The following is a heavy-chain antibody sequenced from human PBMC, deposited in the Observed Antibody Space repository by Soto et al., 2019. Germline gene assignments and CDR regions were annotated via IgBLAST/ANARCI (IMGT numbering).Heavy chain of an antibody. D-gene: IGHD1-1*01. CDR3: ARETGTPHGAFDI. J-gene: IGHJ3*02. CDR2: IVVGSGNT. V-gene: IGHV1-58*02. CDR1: GFTFTSSA. Sequence: ASVKVSCKASGFTFTSSAMQWVRQARGQRLEWIGWIVVGSGNTNYAQKFQERVTMTTDTSTSTAYMELRSLRSDDTAVYYCARETGTPHGAFDIWGQGTMVTVSS.